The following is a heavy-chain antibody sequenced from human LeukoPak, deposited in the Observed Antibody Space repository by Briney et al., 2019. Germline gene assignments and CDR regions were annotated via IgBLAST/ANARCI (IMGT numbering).Heavy chain of an antibody. V-gene: IGHV3-33*01. CDR2: IWYDGSNK. CDR3: ARDRRYYFDY. CDR1: GFTFSGYG. Sequence: GRSLRLSCAASGFTFSGYGMHWVRQAPGKGLEWVAVIWYDGSNKYYADSVKGRFTISRDNSKNTLYLQMNSLRAEDTAVYFCARDRRYYFDYWGQGTLVTVSS. J-gene: IGHJ4*02.